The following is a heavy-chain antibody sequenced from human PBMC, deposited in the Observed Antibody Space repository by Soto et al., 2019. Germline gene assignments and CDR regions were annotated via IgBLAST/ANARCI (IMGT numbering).Heavy chain of an antibody. CDR1: GSTCSALC. CDR2: ISISGDIT. J-gene: IGHJ6*04. Sequence: EVQLLESGGALSQPGVSLRLSCAASGSTCSALCMNWVLQAPGKGLAWVSAISISGDITYYADSVKGRFTISRENSKNTLYLEMNSPTGDDTPVYYCAKGGFWVHSGIGVWGEGTTVSGSS. V-gene: IGHV3-23*01. D-gene: IGHD2-15*01. CDR3: AKGGFWVHSGIGV.